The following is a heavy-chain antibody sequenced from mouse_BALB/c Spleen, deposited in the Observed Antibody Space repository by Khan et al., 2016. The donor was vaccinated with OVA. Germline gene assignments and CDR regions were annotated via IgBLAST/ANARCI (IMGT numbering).Heavy chain of an antibody. CDR3: ARDAGRY. CDR1: GYTFPEYT. Sequence: VQLQQPGPELVKPGASVKISCKTSGYTFPEYTVHWVKQSLGKSLDWIGVINPKSGGTAYNQKFKGKATLTVDKSSSTAYMEFRSLTSEDSAVYYCARDAGRYWGQGTSVTVAS. CDR2: INPKSGGT. V-gene: IGHV1-18*01. J-gene: IGHJ4*01. D-gene: IGHD3-3*01.